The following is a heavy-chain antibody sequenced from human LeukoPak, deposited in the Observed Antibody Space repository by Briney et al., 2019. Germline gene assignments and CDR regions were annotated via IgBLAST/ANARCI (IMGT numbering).Heavy chain of an antibody. Sequence: GGSLRLSCVASGFDSTIYAIHWVRQAPGKGLEWVAVISYDGNNEYYSGSVKGRFTISRDDSKNTLYLQMNSLRSEDTAVYYCARDLAFFALSPGGQGTLVTVSS. CDR1: GFDSTIYA. V-gene: IGHV3-30*03. J-gene: IGHJ4*02. CDR3: ARDLAFFALSP. CDR2: ISYDGNNE. D-gene: IGHD3/OR15-3a*01.